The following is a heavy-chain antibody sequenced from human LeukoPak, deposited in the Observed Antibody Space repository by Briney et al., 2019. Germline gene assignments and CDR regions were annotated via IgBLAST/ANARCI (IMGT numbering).Heavy chain of an antibody. CDR2: IYHSGST. J-gene: IGHJ3*02. V-gene: IGHV4-38-2*01. CDR1: GYSISSGYY. Sequence: KASETLSLTCAVSGYSISSGYYWGWIRQPPGKGLEWIGSIYHSGSTYYNPSLKSRVTISVDTSKNQFSLKLSSVTAADTAEYYCARVVAAADAFDIWGQGTMVTVSS. D-gene: IGHD6-25*01. CDR3: ARVVAAADAFDI.